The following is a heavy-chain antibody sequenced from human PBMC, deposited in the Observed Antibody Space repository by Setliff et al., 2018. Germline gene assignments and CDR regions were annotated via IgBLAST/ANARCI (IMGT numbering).Heavy chain of an antibody. CDR3: ARGRNIAARLLDS. J-gene: IGHJ4*02. Sequence: TLSLTCAAYGGTFSDYHWTWIRQSPEKGLEWIGEINHRGSTNYNPSLKSRVTISIDTSKDQFSLKLISMTAADTAVYYCARGRNIAARLLDSWGQGTLVTAPQ. V-gene: IGHV4-34*01. D-gene: IGHD6-6*01. CDR2: INHRGST. CDR1: GGTFSDYH.